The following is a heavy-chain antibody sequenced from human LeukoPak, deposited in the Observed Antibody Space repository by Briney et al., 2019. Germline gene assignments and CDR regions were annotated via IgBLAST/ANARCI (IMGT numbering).Heavy chain of an antibody. CDR1: GFTFSSYA. J-gene: IGHJ4*02. CDR3: AKDLTVVRGVLTD. D-gene: IGHD3-10*01. V-gene: IGHV3-23*01. Sequence: QPGGSLRLSCAASGFTFSSYAMSWVRQAPGKGLEWVSAISGNGGSTYYADSVKGRFTISRDNSKNTLYLQMNSLRADDTAVYYCAKDLTVVRGVLTDWGQGTLVTVSS. CDR2: ISGNGGST.